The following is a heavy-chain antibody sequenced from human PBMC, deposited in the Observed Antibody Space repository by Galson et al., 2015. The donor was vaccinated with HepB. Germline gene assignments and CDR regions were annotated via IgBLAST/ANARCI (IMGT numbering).Heavy chain of an antibody. J-gene: IGHJ3*02. CDR2: IRSKANSYAT. D-gene: IGHD4-17*01. V-gene: IGHV3-73*01. CDR3: TSYYGDYVGAFDI. Sequence: SLRLYCAASGFSFSGSAMHWVRQASGKGLEWVGRIRSKANSYATAYAASVKGRFTISRDDSKNTAYLQMNSLKTEDTAVYYCTSYYGDYVGAFDIWGQGTMVTVSS. CDR1: GFSFSGSA.